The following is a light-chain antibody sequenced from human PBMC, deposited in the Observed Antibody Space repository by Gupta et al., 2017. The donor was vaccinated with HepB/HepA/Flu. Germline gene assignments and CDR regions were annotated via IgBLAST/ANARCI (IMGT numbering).Light chain of an antibody. CDR3: QQYNSQGT. CDR2: KAS. V-gene: IGKV1-5*03. Sequence: DIQMTQSPSTLSASVGDRVTITCRDSQSISNWLAWYQQKAGKAPKLLIYKASRLESGVPSRFSGSGSGTEFTLTSSRRQPDDFANYYCQQYNSQGTFGQGTKVEIK. J-gene: IGKJ1*01. CDR1: QSISNW.